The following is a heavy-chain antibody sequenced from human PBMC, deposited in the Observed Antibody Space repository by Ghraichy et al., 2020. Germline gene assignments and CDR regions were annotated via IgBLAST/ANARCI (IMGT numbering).Heavy chain of an antibody. CDR2: ISARTGNT. J-gene: IGHJ3*02. Sequence: ASVKVSCKASGYTFTSYGINWVRQAPGQGLEWMGWISARTGNTNYEQKVQGRVTMTTDPSTSTVYMELRSLRSDDTAVYYCARDAEIAAAGGGFDIWGQGTMVTVSS. CDR1: GYTFTSYG. D-gene: IGHD6-13*01. V-gene: IGHV1-18*01. CDR3: ARDAEIAAAGGGFDI.